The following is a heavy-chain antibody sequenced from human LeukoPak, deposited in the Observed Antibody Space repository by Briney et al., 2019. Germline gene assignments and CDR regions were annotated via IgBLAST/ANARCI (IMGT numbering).Heavy chain of an antibody. D-gene: IGHD1-26*01. Sequence: PGGSLRLSCAASGFVFSNYWMSWVRQAPGKGLEWVANIKPDGTEKYYVDSLKGRFIISRDNAKNSLYLQMNSLRAVDTAVYYCARDSRRRGYFDYWGQGTLVTVSS. J-gene: IGHJ4*02. V-gene: IGHV3-7*03. CDR1: GFVFSNYW. CDR2: IKPDGTEK. CDR3: ARDSRRRGYFDY.